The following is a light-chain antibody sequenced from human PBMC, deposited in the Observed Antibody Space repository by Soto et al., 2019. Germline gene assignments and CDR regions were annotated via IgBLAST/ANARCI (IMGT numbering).Light chain of an antibody. Sequence: DIQMTQSPSTLSASVGDRVTITCRASQSISSWLAWYQQTPGKAPRFLIYNASSLESGVPSRFSGSGSGTKFTLTISSLQPDDFAIYYCQQYSSYPLTFG. CDR3: QQYSSYPLT. CDR1: QSISSW. CDR2: NAS. V-gene: IGKV1-5*01. J-gene: IGKJ4*01.